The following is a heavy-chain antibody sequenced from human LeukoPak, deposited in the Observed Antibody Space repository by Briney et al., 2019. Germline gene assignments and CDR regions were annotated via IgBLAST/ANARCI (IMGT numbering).Heavy chain of an antibody. CDR2: IYYSGST. CDR3: ARGSDWFYY. V-gene: IGHV4-59*01. CDR1: GGSISSYY. Sequence: SETLSLTCTVSGGSISSYYWSWIRQPPGKGLGWIGYIYYSGSTNYNPSLKSRVTISVDTSKNQFSLKLSSVTAADTAVYYCARGSDWFYYWGQGTLVTVSS. J-gene: IGHJ5*01. D-gene: IGHD6-19*01.